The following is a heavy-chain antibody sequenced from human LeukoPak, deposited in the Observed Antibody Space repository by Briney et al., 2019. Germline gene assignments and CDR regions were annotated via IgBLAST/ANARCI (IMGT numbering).Heavy chain of an antibody. CDR3: TSRRYSSSWFPFDY. CDR1: GFTLGDYA. D-gene: IGHD6-13*01. J-gene: IGHJ4*02. CDR2: IRSKAYGGTT. V-gene: IGHV3-49*04. Sequence: GGSLRLSCTASGFTLGDYAMSWVRQAPGKGLEWVGFIRSKAYGGTTEYAASVKGRFTISRDDSKSIAYLQMNSLKTEDTAVYYCTSRRYSSSWFPFDYWGQGTLVTVSS.